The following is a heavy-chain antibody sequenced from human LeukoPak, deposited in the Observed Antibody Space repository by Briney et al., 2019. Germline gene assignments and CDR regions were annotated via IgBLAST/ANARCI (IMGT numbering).Heavy chain of an antibody. D-gene: IGHD2-15*01. CDR2: IYSGGNT. CDR1: GFTVISNY. CDR3: GSLDSREDGSSRWGPLDI. Sequence: PGGSPRLSCAASGFTVISNYMSWVRQAPGKGLEWVSVIYSGGNTYYADSVKGRFSISRDNSKNMMYLQMHSLRAEDTALYYCGSLDSREDGSSRWGPLDIWGQGTMVTVSA. J-gene: IGHJ3*02. V-gene: IGHV3-66*01.